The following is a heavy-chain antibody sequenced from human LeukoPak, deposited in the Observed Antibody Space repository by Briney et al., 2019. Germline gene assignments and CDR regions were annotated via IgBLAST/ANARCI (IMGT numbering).Heavy chain of an antibody. CDR3: ARDRFEYSSSYFYYYYYMDV. CDR2: IYYSGST. D-gene: IGHD6-6*01. CDR1: GGSISSSSYY. V-gene: IGHV4-39*07. J-gene: IGHJ6*03. Sequence: PSETLSLTCTVSGGSISSSSYYWGWIRQPPGKGLEWIGSIYYSGSTYYNPSLKSRVTISVDTSKNQFSLKLSSVTAADTAVYYCARDRFEYSSSYFYYYYYMDVWGKGTTVTVSS.